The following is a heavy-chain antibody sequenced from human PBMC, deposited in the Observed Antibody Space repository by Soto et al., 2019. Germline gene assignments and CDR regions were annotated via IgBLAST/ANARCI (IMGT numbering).Heavy chain of an antibody. V-gene: IGHV1-24*01. D-gene: IGHD3-3*01. Sequence: GASVKVSCKVSGYTLTELSMHWVRQAPGKGLEWMGGFDPEDGETIYAQKFQGRVTMTEDTSTDTAYMELSSLRSEDTAVYYCATGRLNYYFWSGYPTHIDYWCQATLVSVFS. CDR2: FDPEDGET. CDR3: ATGRLNYYFWSGYPTHIDY. J-gene: IGHJ4*02. CDR1: GYTLTELS.